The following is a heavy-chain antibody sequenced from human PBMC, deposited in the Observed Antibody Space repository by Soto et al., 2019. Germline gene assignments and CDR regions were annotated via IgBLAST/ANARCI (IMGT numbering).Heavy chain of an antibody. Sequence: VQLLESGGGLGQPGKSLRLSCAASGFTFSSYAMSWVRQAPGKGLEWVSTISGTGDSTYYADSVKGRFTISRDKSRNTLYLQMNSLRAEDTAVYYCAKGLLYSGYDSDLFDFWGQGTLVTVSS. V-gene: IGHV3-23*01. CDR2: ISGTGDST. CDR1: GFTFSSYA. J-gene: IGHJ4*02. D-gene: IGHD5-12*01. CDR3: AKGLLYSGYDSDLFDF.